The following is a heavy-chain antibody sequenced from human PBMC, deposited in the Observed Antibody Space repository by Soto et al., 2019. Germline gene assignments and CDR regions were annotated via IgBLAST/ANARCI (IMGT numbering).Heavy chain of an antibody. D-gene: IGHD3-10*01. CDR2: IYYNGNT. J-gene: IGHJ6*02. Sequence: QVQVQESGPGLVKPSQTLSLKCSVSGGSIGSRDYYWSWIRQHPEKGLEWIGSIYYNGNTDYNPSFRGRLTISIDTSMNELSLKLTSVTAADTAVYYCARDKGGAALKGSGMDVWGQGTTVTVS. V-gene: IGHV4-31*02. CDR1: GGSIGSRDYY. CDR3: ARDKGGAALKGSGMDV.